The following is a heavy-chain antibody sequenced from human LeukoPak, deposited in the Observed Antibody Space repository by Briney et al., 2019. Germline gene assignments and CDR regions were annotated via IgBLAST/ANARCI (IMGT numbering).Heavy chain of an antibody. CDR2: IIPILGIA. CDR1: GGTFSSYA. CDR3: TRGAAIEGDYDY. J-gene: IGHJ4*02. V-gene: IGHV1-69*04. D-gene: IGHD5-18*01. Sequence: SVKVSCKASGGTFSSYAISWVRQAPGQGLEWMGRIIPILGIANYAQKFQGRVTITTDESTSTAYMELSSLRSEDTAVYYCTRGAAIEGDYDYWGQGTLVTVSS.